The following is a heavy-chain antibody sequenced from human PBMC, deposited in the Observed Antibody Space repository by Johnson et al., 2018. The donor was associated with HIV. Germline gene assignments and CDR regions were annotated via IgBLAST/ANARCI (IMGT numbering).Heavy chain of an antibody. V-gene: IGHV3-23*04. J-gene: IGHJ3*02. D-gene: IGHD5-24*01. CDR1: GFTFSSYA. Sequence: EVQLVESGGGVVQPGRSLRLSCAASGFTFSSYAMSWVRQAPGKGLEWVSAISGSGGSTYYADSVKGRFTISRDNSKNTLYLQMNSLRAGDTAVYYCARGRWLQNDAFDIWGQGTMVTVSS. CDR3: ARGRWLQNDAFDI. CDR2: ISGSGGST.